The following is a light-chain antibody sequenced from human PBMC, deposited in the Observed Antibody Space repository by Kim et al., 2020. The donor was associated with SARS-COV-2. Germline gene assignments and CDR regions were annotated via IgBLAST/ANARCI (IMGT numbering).Light chain of an antibody. CDR2: SNS. Sequence: VIIFCSRSRSNIESNPVNWYRYVPWTAPKLLIYSNSDLPSGVPDRFTASKSDTSAALAISGLQSEDETTYYCAAWDESLDGFLVFGGGTQLTVL. J-gene: IGLJ2*01. CDR3: AAWDESLDGFLV. V-gene: IGLV1-44*01. CDR1: RSNIESNP.